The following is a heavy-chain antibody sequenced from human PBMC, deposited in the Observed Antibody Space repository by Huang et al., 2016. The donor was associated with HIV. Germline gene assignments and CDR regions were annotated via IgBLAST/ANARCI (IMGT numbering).Heavy chain of an antibody. CDR3: ARGFNYYASDNLGVYYFDS. J-gene: IGHJ4*02. Sequence: QVQLKQWGAGLLKPSETLSLTCAVYGGAFRGSSWTWIRQFPAKGLEWIGDSKHNGKIIYNPSLSARVNISTDTSKNHFSLHLTSVTAAYTALYYCARGFNYYASDNLGVYYFDSWGLGTLVTVSP. D-gene: IGHD3-10*01. V-gene: IGHV4-34*02. CDR2: SKHNGKI. CDR1: GGAFRGSS.